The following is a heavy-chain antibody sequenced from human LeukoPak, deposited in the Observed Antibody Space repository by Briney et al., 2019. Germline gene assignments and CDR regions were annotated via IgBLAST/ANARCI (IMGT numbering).Heavy chain of an antibody. V-gene: IGHV3-53*04. CDR1: GFTVSSYF. D-gene: IGHD5-12*01. J-gene: IGHJ3*02. CDR2: IHSGGST. CDR3: ARGGSSGNDYSSFDI. Sequence: RGSLRLSCAASGFTVSSYFMSWVRQAPGKGLEWVSVIHSGGSTLYADSVKGRFTISRHNSKNTLYLQVNSLRAEDTAVYFCARGGSSGNDYSSFDIWGQGTTFLVSS.